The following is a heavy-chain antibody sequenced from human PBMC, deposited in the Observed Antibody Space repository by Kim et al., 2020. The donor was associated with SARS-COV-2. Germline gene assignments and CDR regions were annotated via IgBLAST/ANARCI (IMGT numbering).Heavy chain of an antibody. D-gene: IGHD3-16*02. CDR3: ARDRDYRFDL. V-gene: IGHV1-18*01. CDR2: T. J-gene: IGHJ4*02. Sequence: TKYAQKFQDRVTLTKDTSTSTAYIELRSLISDDTAVYFCARDRDYRFDLWGQGTLVTVSS.